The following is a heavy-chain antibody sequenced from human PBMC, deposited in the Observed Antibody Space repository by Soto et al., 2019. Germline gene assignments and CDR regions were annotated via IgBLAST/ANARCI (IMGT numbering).Heavy chain of an antibody. CDR2: IKQDGSEK. V-gene: IGHV3-7*03. D-gene: IGHD2-2*01. CDR1: GFTFSSYW. Sequence: PGGSLRLSCAASGFTFSSYWMSWVRQAPGKGLEWVANIKQDGSEKYYVDSVKGRFTISRDNAKNSLYLQMNSLRAEDTAVYYCARDPPYCSSTSCTYEYYFDYWGQGTLVTVSS. CDR3: ARDPPYCSSTSCTYEYYFDY. J-gene: IGHJ4*02.